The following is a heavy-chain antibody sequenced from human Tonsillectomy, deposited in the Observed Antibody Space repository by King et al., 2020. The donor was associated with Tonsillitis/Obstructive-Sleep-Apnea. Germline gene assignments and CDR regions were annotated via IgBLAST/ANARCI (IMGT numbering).Heavy chain of an antibody. J-gene: IGHJ4*02. Sequence: VQLVQSGAEVKKPGESLKISCKGSGYTFTSYWIGWVRQMPGKGLEWMGITHPGDSDTRYSPSFQGQVTISVAKSINTAHLQWSSLKASDTGMYYCARRACSGGSCSNFDYWGQGTLVTVPS. CDR1: GYTFTSYW. V-gene: IGHV5-51*01. CDR3: ARRACSGGSCSNFDY. CDR2: THPGDSDT. D-gene: IGHD2-15*01.